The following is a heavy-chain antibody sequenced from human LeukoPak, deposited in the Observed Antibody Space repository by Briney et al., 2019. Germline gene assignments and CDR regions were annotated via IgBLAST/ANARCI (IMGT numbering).Heavy chain of an antibody. D-gene: IGHD2-15*01. J-gene: IGHJ3*02. CDR2: ISSNGGTT. Sequence: GGSLRLSCSASGFTFSYYAMHWVRQAPGKGLEYVSAISSNGGTTYYADSMKGRLTISRDNSKNTLYLQMSSLRAEDTAVYYCVKSRYCSGGSCYGGAFDIWGQGTMVTVSS. CDR3: VKSRYCSGGSCYGGAFDI. CDR1: GFTFSYYA. V-gene: IGHV3-64D*09.